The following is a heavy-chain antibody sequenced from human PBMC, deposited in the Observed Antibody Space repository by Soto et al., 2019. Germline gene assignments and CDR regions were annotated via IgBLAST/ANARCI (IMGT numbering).Heavy chain of an antibody. Sequence: LSLTCAVYGGSFSGYYWSWIRQPPGKGLEWIGEINHSGSTNYNPSLKSRVTISVDTSKNQFSMKLSSVTAADTAVYYCARARTAVAGIFVYWGEGILLTV. CDR3: ARARTAVAGIFVY. CDR2: INHSGST. V-gene: IGHV4-34*01. J-gene: IGHJ4*02. CDR1: GGSFSGYY. D-gene: IGHD6-19*01.